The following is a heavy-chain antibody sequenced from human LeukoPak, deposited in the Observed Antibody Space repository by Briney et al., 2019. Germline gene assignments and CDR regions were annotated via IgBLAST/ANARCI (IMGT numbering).Heavy chain of an antibody. Sequence: GGSLRLSCAASESTFSKFWMHWVRQAPGKGLVWVSGINRDGSTTTYADSVKGRFTVSRDNAKNTLYLQMSSLRAEDTAVYYCARGNYYGMDVWGQGTTVTVPS. V-gene: IGHV3-74*03. CDR1: ESTFSKFW. CDR2: INRDGSTT. CDR3: ARGNYYGMDV. D-gene: IGHD2/OR15-2a*01. J-gene: IGHJ6*02.